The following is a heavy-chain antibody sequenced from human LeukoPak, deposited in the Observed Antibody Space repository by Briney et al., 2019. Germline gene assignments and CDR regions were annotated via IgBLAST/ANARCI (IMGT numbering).Heavy chain of an antibody. D-gene: IGHD3-3*01. CDR2: ISYDGSNK. Sequence: PGRSLRLSRAASGFTFSSYGMHWVRQAPGKGLEWVAVISYDGSNKYYADSVKGRFTISRDNSKNTLYLQMNSLRAEDTAVYYCAKDSGKLRFLEWLLAYWGQGTLVTVSS. V-gene: IGHV3-30*18. CDR3: AKDSGKLRFLEWLLAY. CDR1: GFTFSSYG. J-gene: IGHJ4*02.